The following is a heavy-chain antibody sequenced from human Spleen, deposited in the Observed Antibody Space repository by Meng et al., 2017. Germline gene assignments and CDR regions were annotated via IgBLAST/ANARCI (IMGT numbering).Heavy chain of an antibody. CDR3: ARDEDISAAGKLFGDY. V-gene: IGHV1-2*06. J-gene: IGHJ4*02. CDR1: GYTFPDYW. Sequence: VRPVRCGAEVKKPGASCNVSCKASGYTFPDYWLHWVRRAPGQGLEWMGRINPKSGDTHYAQRFQGRVTMTGDTSISTAYMELSGLRSDDTAMYYCARDEDISAAGKLFGDYWGQGTLVTVSS. D-gene: IGHD6-13*01. CDR2: INPKSGDT.